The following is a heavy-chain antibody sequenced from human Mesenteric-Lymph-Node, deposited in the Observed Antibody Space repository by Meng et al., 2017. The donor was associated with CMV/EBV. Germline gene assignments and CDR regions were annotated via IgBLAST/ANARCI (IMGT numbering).Heavy chain of an antibody. Sequence: SETLSLTCTVSGASVASSDYYWGWVRQSPGKGLEWIGYIYYSGSTNYNPSLKSRVTISVDTSKNQFSLKLSSVTAADTAVYYCARERDTAMGDYFDYWGQGTLVTVSS. V-gene: IGHV4-61*08. CDR2: IYYSGST. D-gene: IGHD5-18*01. CDR3: ARERDTAMGDYFDY. J-gene: IGHJ4*02. CDR1: GASVASSDYY.